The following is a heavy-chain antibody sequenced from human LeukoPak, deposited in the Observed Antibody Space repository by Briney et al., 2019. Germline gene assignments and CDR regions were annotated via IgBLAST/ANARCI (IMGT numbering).Heavy chain of an antibody. D-gene: IGHD3-22*01. CDR1: EYTFTGYY. CDR2: INPKSGDT. CDR3: GYDSSGSDAFDI. V-gene: IGHV1-2*02. J-gene: IGHJ3*02. Sequence: ASVKVSCRASEYTFTGYYMHWVRQAPGQGLEWMGWINPKSGDTNYAQKFQGRVTMTRDTSISTANMELSGLRSDDTAIYYCGYDSSGSDAFDIWGQGTMVTVSS.